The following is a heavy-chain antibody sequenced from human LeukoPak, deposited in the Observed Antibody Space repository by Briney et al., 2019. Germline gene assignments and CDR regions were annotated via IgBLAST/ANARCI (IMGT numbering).Heavy chain of an antibody. V-gene: IGHV3-48*01. CDR3: ARERGISAAELDP. CDR2: ISSSSSTI. CDR1: GFTFSSYG. J-gene: IGHJ5*02. Sequence: GGSLRLSCAASGFTFSSYGMTWVRQAPGKGLEWVSYISSSSSTIYYADSVKGRFTISRDNSKNTLYLQMNSLRAEDTAVYYCARERGISAAELDPWGQGTLVTVSS. D-gene: IGHD6-13*01.